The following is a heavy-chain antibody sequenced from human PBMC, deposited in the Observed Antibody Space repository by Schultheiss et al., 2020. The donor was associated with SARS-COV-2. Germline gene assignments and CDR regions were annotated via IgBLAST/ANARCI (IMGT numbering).Heavy chain of an antibody. CDR3: ARHYYDSSGYYYGMDV. Sequence: GGSLRLSCAASGFTFDDYGMSWVRQAPGKGLEWVSVIYSGGSTYYADSVKGRFTISRDNSKNTLYLQMNSLRAEDTAVYYCARHYYDSSGYYYGMDVWGQGTTVTVSS. CDR1: GFTFDDYG. J-gene: IGHJ6*02. CDR2: IYSGGST. D-gene: IGHD3-22*01. V-gene: IGHV3-66*04.